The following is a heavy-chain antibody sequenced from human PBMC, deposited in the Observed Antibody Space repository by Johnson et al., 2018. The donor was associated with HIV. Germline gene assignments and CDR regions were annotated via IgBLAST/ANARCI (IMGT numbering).Heavy chain of an antibody. Sequence: QEQLVESGGGVVQPGMSLRVSCAASGFTFSSYAMHWVRQAPGRGLEWVAVMSYDGSNQYYADSVTGRFTNSRDNSKNTLYLQMNSLRAEETAVYYCARYRGWELLLGAFAIWGQGTMVTVSS. CDR3: ARYRGWELLLGAFAI. D-gene: IGHD1-26*01. CDR2: MSYDGSNQ. J-gene: IGHJ3*02. V-gene: IGHV3-30*04. CDR1: GFTFSSYA.